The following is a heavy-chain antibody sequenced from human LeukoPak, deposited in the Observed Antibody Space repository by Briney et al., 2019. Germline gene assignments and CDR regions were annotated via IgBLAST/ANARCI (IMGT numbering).Heavy chain of an antibody. Sequence: VASVKVSCTVSGYTLTELSMHWVRQAPGKGLEWMGGFDPEDGETIYAQKFQGRVTMTEDTSTDTAYMELSSLRSEDTAVYYCATVGIVVVPAAIRDYYYYGMDVWGQGTTVTVSS. J-gene: IGHJ6*02. CDR1: GYTLTELS. CDR2: FDPEDGET. CDR3: ATVGIVVVPAAIRDYYYYGMDV. D-gene: IGHD2-2*02. V-gene: IGHV1-24*01.